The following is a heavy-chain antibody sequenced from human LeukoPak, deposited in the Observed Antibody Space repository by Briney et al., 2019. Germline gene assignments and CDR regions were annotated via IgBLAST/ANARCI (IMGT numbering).Heavy chain of an antibody. D-gene: IGHD5-12*01. Sequence: GGSLKLSCAASGFTFYTYAMTWVRQAPGKGLEWVSALDAGGGNTYYADSVKGRFNISRDNSKNTVYLQMNSLSAEDTAVYYCAKDEGYDPIYYLESWGQGTLVTVSS. CDR3: AKDEGYDPIYYLES. J-gene: IGHJ4*02. CDR1: GFTFYTYA. CDR2: LDAGGGNT. V-gene: IGHV3-23*01.